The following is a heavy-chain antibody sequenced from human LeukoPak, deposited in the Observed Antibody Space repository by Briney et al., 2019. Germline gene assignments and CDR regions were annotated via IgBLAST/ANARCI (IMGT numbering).Heavy chain of an antibody. V-gene: IGHV1-58*01. CDR3: AALQYCSSTSCGGARVVDY. CDR2: IVVGSCNT. D-gene: IGHD2-2*01. Sequence: GASVKVSCKASGFTFTSSAVQWVRQARGQRLEWIGWIVVGSCNTNYAQKFQERVTITRDMSTSTAYMELSSLRSEDTAVYYCAALQYCSSTSCGGARVVDYWGQGTLVTVSS. CDR1: GFTFTSSA. J-gene: IGHJ4*02.